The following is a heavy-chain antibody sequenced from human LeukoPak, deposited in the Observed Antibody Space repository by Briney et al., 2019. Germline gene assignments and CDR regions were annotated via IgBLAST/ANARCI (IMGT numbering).Heavy chain of an antibody. D-gene: IGHD3-10*01. CDR2: ISGSGGST. J-gene: IGHJ4*02. Sequence: GGSLRLSCAASGFTFSSYAMSWVRQAPGKGLEWVSAISGSGGSTYYADSVKGRFTISRDNSKNTLYLQMNSLRAEDTAVYYCAKHYGSGSYYNVGFDYWGQGTLVTVSP. V-gene: IGHV3-23*01. CDR1: GFTFSSYA. CDR3: AKHYGSGSYYNVGFDY.